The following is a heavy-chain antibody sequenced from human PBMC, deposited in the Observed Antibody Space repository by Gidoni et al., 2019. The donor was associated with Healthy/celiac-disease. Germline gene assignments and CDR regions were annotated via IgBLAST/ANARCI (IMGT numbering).Heavy chain of an antibody. CDR1: GFTFSSYA. CDR3: AKGGRGYSYGYGDY. D-gene: IGHD5-18*01. J-gene: IGHJ4*02. Sequence: EVQLLESGGGLVQPGGSLRLSSAASGFTFSSYAMSWVRQAPGKGLEWVSASSGSGGSKYYAESVKGRFTISRDNSKNTLYRQMNSLRAEDTAVYYCAKGGRGYSYGYGDYWGQGTLVTVSS. V-gene: IGHV3-23*01. CDR2: SSGSGGSK.